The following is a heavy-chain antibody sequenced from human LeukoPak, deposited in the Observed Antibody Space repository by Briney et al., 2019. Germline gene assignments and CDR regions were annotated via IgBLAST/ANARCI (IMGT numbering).Heavy chain of an antibody. D-gene: IGHD1-26*01. J-gene: IGHJ5*02. CDR2: IYNSGST. CDR3: AREGSGSYPPINWFDP. Sequence: SETLSLTCTVSGGSISSYYWSWIRQPPGKGLEWIGHIYNSGSTNYNASLKSRVTISVDTSKNQFSLRLSSVTAADTAVYYCAREGSGSYPPINWFDPWGQGTLVTVSS. V-gene: IGHV4-59*12. CDR1: GGSISSYY.